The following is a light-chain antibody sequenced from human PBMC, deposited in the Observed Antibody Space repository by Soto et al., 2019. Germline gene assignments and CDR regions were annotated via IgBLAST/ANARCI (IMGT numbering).Light chain of an antibody. CDR1: QTISSW. CDR2: KAP. V-gene: IGKV1-5*03. Sequence: DSQITQSPATLSGSVGDRVTITCRASQTISSWLAWYQQKPGKAPKLLIYKAPTLKSGVPSRFSGSGSGTEFTLTISSLQPDDFATYYCQHYNSYSEAFGQRTKVDI. J-gene: IGKJ1*01. CDR3: QHYNSYSEA.